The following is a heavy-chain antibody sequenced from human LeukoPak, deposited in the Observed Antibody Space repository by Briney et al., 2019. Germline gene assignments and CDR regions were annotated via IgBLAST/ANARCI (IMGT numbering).Heavy chain of an antibody. J-gene: IGHJ4*02. CDR3: ARVGLLWFGELLSQNFDY. D-gene: IGHD3-10*01. V-gene: IGHV3-7*03. CDR2: IKHDGSEK. CDR1: GFTFSSYW. Sequence: QPGGSLRLSCAASGFTFSSYWMSWDRQAPGKGLEWVANIKHDGSEKYYVDSVKGRFTISRDNAKNSLYLQMNSLRAEDTAVYYCARVGLLWFGELLSQNFDYWGQGTLVTVSS.